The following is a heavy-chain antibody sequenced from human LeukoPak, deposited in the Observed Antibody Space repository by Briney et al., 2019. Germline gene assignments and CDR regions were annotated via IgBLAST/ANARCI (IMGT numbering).Heavy chain of an antibody. CDR2: ISYDGSNK. Sequence: GGSLRLSCAASGFTFSSYGMHWVRQAPGKGLEWVAVISYDGSNKYYADSVKGRFTISRDNSKNTLYLQMNSLRAEDTAVYYCAREGRSWFEFDPWGQGTLVTVSS. J-gene: IGHJ5*02. CDR1: GFTFSSYG. D-gene: IGHD3-10*01. CDR3: AREGRSWFEFDP. V-gene: IGHV3-30*03.